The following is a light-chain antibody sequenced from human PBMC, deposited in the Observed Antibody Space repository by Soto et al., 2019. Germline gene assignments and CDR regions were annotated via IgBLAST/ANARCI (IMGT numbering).Light chain of an antibody. J-gene: IGKJ3*01. CDR3: QQRSNWPRFT. V-gene: IGKV3D-20*02. CDR1: QIVSSSY. Sequence: EIVFTESPGTPSLSPGERATLSCRAIQIVSSSYLAWYQLRSGQSSRLLIYDVSNRATGIPARFSGSGSGTGFTLTISSLEPEDFAVYYCQQRSNWPRFTFGPGTKVDIK. CDR2: DVS.